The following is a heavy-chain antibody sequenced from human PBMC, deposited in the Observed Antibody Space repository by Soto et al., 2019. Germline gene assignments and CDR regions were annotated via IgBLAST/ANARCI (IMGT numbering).Heavy chain of an antibody. V-gene: IGHV3-64*01. J-gene: IGHJ4*02. CDR1: GFTFSSYA. Sequence: EVQLVESGGGLVQPGGSLRLSCAASGFTFSSYAMHWVRQAPGKGLEYVSAISSNGGSTYYANSVKGRFTISRDNSKNKLYLQMGRLRAEDMAVYYCASMGSSGYWFDYWGQGTLVTVSS. CDR2: ISSNGGST. CDR3: ASMGSSGYWFDY. D-gene: IGHD3-22*01.